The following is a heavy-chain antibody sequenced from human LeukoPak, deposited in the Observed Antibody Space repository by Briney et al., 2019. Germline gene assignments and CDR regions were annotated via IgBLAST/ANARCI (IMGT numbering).Heavy chain of an antibody. CDR2: IYYSGST. CDR3: ARAGPVEGATRIGFDY. CDR1: GGSISSYY. Sequence: SETLSLTCTVSGGSISSYYWSWIRQPPGKGLEWIGYIYYSGSTNYNPSLKSRVTISVDTSKNQFSLKLSSVTAADTAVYYCARAGPVEGATRIGFDYWGQGTLVTVSS. J-gene: IGHJ4*02. V-gene: IGHV4-59*01. D-gene: IGHD1-26*01.